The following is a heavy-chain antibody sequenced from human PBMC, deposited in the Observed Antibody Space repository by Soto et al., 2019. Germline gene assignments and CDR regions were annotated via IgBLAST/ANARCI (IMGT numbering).Heavy chain of an antibody. Sequence: QVQLVQSGAEVKKPGSSVKVSCKASGGTFSSYAISWVRQAPGQGLEWMGGIIPIFGTANYAQKFQGRVTITADYATSTAYMELSSLTAEDTAVYYCARDGPQPYDAFDIWGQGKTVTVSS. V-gene: IGHV1-69*12. CDR1: GGTFSSYA. CDR2: IIPIFGTA. CDR3: ARDGPQPYDAFDI. J-gene: IGHJ3*02.